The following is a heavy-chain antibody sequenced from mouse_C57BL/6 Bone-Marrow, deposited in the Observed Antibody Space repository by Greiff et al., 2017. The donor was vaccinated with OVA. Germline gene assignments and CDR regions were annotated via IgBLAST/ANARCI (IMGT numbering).Heavy chain of an antibody. V-gene: IGHV5-12*01. CDR3: ARHVVTGGFAY. CDR1: GFTFSDYY. J-gene: IGHJ3*01. CDR2: ISNGGGST. D-gene: IGHD2-2*01. Sequence: EVKVVESGGGLVQPGGSLKLSCAASGFTFSDYYMYWVRQTPEKRLEWVAYISNGGGSTYYPDTVKGRFTISRDNAKNTLYLQMSRLKSEDTAMYYCARHVVTGGFAYWGQGTLVTVSA.